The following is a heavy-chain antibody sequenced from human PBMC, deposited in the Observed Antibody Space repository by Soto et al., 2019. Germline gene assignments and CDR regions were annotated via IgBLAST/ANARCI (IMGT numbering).Heavy chain of an antibody. CDR2: IYHSGST. CDR3: ARSEGLGVTTFDY. J-gene: IGHJ4*02. Sequence: QLQLQESGSGLVKPSQTLSLTCTVSGASIDSSAYSWSWIRQPPGKGLEWIGYIYHSGSTYYNPSLKSRVTISVDRSENHFSLKLESVTAADTAVYYCARSEGLGVTTFDYWGQGTLVTVSS. V-gene: IGHV4-30-2*01. CDR1: GASIDSSAYS. D-gene: IGHD3-3*01.